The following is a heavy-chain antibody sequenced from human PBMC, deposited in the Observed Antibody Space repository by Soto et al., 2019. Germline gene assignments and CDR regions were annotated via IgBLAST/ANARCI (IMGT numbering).Heavy chain of an antibody. D-gene: IGHD3-10*01. Sequence: QVQLVQSGAEVKKPGASVKVSCKASGYTFSSYDINWVRQATGQGLEWMGWRNPNSGDTNYPQKFQGRVTMPMNTSIATAYMELSSLRSEDTAVYYCARGLKFTSPLVRGVNPYYYYYMDVWGEGTTVTVSS. V-gene: IGHV1-8*01. CDR3: ARGLKFTSPLVRGVNPYYYYYMDV. J-gene: IGHJ6*03. CDR1: GYTFSSYD. CDR2: RNPNSGDT.